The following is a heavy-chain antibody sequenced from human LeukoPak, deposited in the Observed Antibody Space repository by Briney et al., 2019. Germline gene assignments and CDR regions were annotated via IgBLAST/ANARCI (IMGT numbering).Heavy chain of an antibody. Sequence: SETLSLTCTVSGGAISTGGYYWSWIRQHPGKGLEWIAYIYYSGSTYYNPSLKSRVTISVDTSKNQFSLKLSSVTAADTAVYYCARFHTSGYYRHFDFWGQGTLVTVSS. CDR3: ARFHTSGYYRHFDF. V-gene: IGHV4-31*03. CDR2: IYYSGST. D-gene: IGHD3-22*01. CDR1: GGAISTGGYY. J-gene: IGHJ4*02.